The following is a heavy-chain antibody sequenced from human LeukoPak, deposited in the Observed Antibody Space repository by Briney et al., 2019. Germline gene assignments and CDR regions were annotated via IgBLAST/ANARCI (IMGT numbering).Heavy chain of an antibody. CDR1: GFTFSSYW. D-gene: IGHD4-17*01. V-gene: IGHV3-48*02. J-gene: IGHJ4*02. CDR3: ARDRLHYGEYEKTFDY. Sequence: GGSLRLSCAASGFTFSSYWMSWVRQAAGKGLEWVSYITFSSSIIYYADSVKGRFTISRDNAKNSLYLQMNSLRDEDTAVYYCARDRLHYGEYEKTFDYWGQGTLVSVSS. CDR2: ITFSSSII.